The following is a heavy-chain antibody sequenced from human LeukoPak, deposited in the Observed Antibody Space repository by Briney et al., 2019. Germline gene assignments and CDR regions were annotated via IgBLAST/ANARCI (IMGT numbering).Heavy chain of an antibody. CDR2: IYYSGNT. D-gene: IGHD1-26*01. Sequence: PSGTLSLTCTVSGGSISSYYWDWTRQPPGKGLEWIAYIYYSGNTNYNPSLKSRVTISVDTSKNQFSLKLSSVTAADTAVYYCARDVGATPGYFDYWGQGTLVTVSS. V-gene: IGHV4-59*01. CDR1: GGSISSYY. CDR3: ARDVGATPGYFDY. J-gene: IGHJ4*02.